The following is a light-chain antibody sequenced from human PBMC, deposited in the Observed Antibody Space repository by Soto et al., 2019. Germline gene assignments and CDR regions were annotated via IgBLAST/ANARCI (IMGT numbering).Light chain of an antibody. CDR1: QSISSE. J-gene: IGKJ2*01. CDR2: SAS. V-gene: IGKV3-15*01. Sequence: EIVMTQSPATLSVSPGERATLSCRASQSISSELAWYQQKPGQPPRLPIYSASTRATGVPARFTGSGSGSEFTLTISGLQSEYFAVYYCQQGHNWPLTFGQGTRLEI. CDR3: QQGHNWPLT.